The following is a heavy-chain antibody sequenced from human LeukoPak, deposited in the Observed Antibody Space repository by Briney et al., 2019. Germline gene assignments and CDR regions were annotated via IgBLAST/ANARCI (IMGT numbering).Heavy chain of an antibody. CDR2: ISGSSGHT. Sequence: PGGSLRLSCAASGLTFSSYAMSWVRQAPGKGLEWVSAISGSSGHTYHADSVKGRFTISRDNSKNTLYLQMNSLRAEDTAVYYCAEVGFSEMEWLLYSDHWGQGTLVTVSS. CDR1: GLTFSSYA. D-gene: IGHD3-3*01. J-gene: IGHJ4*02. V-gene: IGHV3-23*01. CDR3: AEVGFSEMEWLLYSDH.